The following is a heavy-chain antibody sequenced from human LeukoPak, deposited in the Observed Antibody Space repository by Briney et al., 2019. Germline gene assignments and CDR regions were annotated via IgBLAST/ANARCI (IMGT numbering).Heavy chain of an antibody. J-gene: IGHJ5*02. V-gene: IGHV3-21*01. Sequence: GGSLRLSCAASGFTFSRYSMNWVRQAPGKGLEWVSCISSSSSYTYYVDSVKGRFTISRDNAKNSLYLQMNSLRAEDTAVYYCARAVYSSSPRRFDPWGQGTLVTVSS. D-gene: IGHD6-13*01. CDR1: GFTFSRYS. CDR2: ISSSSSYT. CDR3: ARAVYSSSPRRFDP.